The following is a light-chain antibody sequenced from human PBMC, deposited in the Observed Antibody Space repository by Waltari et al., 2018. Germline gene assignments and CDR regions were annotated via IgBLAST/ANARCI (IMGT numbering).Light chain of an antibody. CDR2: GAS. CDR1: QSVSSRD. J-gene: IGKJ2*01. CDR3: QQYGSSPLYT. Sequence: EIVLTQSPGTLSLSPGVRATLSCRASQSVSSRDLAWYQQKPGQAPRLLIYGASSRATGIPDRFSGSGSGTDFTLTISRLEPEDFAVYYCQQYGSSPLYTFGQGTKLEIK. V-gene: IGKV3-20*01.